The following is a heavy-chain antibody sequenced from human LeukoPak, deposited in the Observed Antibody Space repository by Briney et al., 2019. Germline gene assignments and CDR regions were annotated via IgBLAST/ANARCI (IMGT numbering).Heavy chain of an antibody. CDR3: ATESSEEKAAYDAFDI. V-gene: IGHV1-69*01. Sequence: ASVKVSCKASGGTFSSYAISWVRQAPGQGLEWMGGIIPIFGTANYAQKFQGRVTITADESTSTAYMELSSLRSEDTAVYYCATESSEEKAAYDAFDIWGQGTMVTVSS. D-gene: IGHD6-13*01. CDR1: GGTFSSYA. J-gene: IGHJ3*02. CDR2: IIPIFGTA.